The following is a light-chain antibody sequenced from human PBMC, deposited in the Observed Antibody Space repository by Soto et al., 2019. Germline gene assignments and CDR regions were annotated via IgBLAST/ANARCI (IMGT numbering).Light chain of an antibody. V-gene: IGKV3-20*01. CDR2: GAS. CDR1: QCVSSSH. Sequence: EIVLTQSPGPLSLSPGERATLSCRASQCVSSSHLAWYQQKPGQAPRLLIYGASSRATGIPDRFSASGSGTDFTLTISRLEPEDFAVYYCQQYGTSLLDRRYTFGQGTKLEIK. CDR3: QQYGTSLLDRRYT. J-gene: IGKJ2*01.